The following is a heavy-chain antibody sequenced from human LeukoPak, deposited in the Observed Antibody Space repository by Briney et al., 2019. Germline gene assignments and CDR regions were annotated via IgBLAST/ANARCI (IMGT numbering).Heavy chain of an antibody. CDR3: ARAGDGFDY. CDR2: VSEDGGTT. J-gene: IGHJ4*02. D-gene: IGHD7-27*01. V-gene: IGHV3-74*01. CDR1: GFTFSSYW. Sequence: GGSLRLSCAASGFTFSSYWMPWVRQVPGKGLVWVARVSEDGGTTSCADSVRGRFTISRDNAKNTLFLQMNSLRVEDTAVYYCARAGDGFDYWGQGTLVTVSS.